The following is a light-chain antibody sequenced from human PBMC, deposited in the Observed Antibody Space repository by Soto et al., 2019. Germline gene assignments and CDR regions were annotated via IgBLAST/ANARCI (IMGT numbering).Light chain of an antibody. CDR3: QHSDNWPL. CDR1: QVVSTN. CDR2: GAS. V-gene: IGKV3-15*01. Sequence: EIVMTQSPAPLFFSQGKRSTLSGGPVQVVSTNLAWYQQKPGQAPRLLIYGASTRATAIPARFSGSGSGTEFTLTISSLQSEDFAVYYCQHSDNWPLFGQGTRLDIK. J-gene: IGKJ5*01.